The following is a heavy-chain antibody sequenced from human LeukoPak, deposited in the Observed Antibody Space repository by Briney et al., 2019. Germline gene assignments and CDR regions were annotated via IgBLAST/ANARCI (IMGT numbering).Heavy chain of an antibody. J-gene: IGHJ5*02. Sequence: GGSLRLSCAASGFTFDDYAMHWVRQAPGKGLEWVSGISWNSGSIGYADSVKGRFTISRDNAKNSLYLQMNSLRAEDTALYYCAKGRAFGVVIGDWFDPWGQGTLVTVSS. D-gene: IGHD3-3*01. CDR3: AKGRAFGVVIGDWFDP. CDR1: GFTFDDYA. V-gene: IGHV3-9*01. CDR2: ISWNSGSI.